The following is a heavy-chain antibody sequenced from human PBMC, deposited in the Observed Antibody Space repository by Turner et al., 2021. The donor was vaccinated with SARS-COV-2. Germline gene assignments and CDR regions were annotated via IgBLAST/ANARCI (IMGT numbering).Heavy chain of an antibody. J-gene: IGHJ6*02. Sequence: QVQLQQWGAGLLKPSETLSLTCAAYGGSFSGYYWSLIRQSTGKGLEWIGEISHSGSTTYNPSLKSRVTLSVDRSKSQFSLRLSSVTAADTAVYYCARVNYGGVTFRDYYSYYGMDVWGQGTTVTVS. CDR3: ARVNYGGVTFRDYYSYYGMDV. CDR1: GGSFSGYY. D-gene: IGHD2-21*02. V-gene: IGHV4-34*01. CDR2: ISHSGST.